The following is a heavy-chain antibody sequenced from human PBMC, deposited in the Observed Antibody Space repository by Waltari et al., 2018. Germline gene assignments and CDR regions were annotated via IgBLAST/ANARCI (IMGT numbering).Heavy chain of an antibody. D-gene: IGHD3-9*01. CDR2: IYHSGST. CDR3: ARDQVRYFDWLLVFDY. Sequence: QVQLQESGPGLVKPSETLSLTCTVSGYSISSGYYGGWIRQPPGKGLEWIGSIYHSGSTYYNPSLKSRVTISVDTSKNQFSLKLSSVTAADTAVYYCARDQVRYFDWLLVFDYWGQGTLVTVSS. J-gene: IGHJ4*02. V-gene: IGHV4-38-2*02. CDR1: GYSISSGYY.